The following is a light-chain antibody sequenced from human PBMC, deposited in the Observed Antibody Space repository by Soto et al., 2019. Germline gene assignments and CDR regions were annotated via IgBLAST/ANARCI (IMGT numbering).Light chain of an antibody. CDR3: QQYNNWPIT. V-gene: IGKV3-15*01. Sequence: EIVMTHSPTTLSVSPWQRATVSCRASRSVSRNLAWYQQKPGQAPRLLIYGASSRATGIPVRFSGSGSGTEFSLIISSLQSEDFAIYYCQQYNNWPITFGQGTKVDIK. J-gene: IGKJ1*01. CDR2: GAS. CDR1: RSVSRN.